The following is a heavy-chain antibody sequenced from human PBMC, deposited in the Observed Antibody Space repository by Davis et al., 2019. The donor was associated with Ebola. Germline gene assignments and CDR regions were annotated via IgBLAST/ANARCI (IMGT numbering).Heavy chain of an antibody. V-gene: IGHV3-73*01. Sequence: GGSLRLSCAASGFTFSGSAMHWVRQASGKGLEWVGRIRSKGNSYATAYAASVKGRFTISRDDSKNTAYLQMNSLKTEDTAVYYCTQTSGDVDYWGQGTLVSVSS. CDR2: IRSKGNSYAT. D-gene: IGHD4-17*01. CDR1: GFTFSGSA. J-gene: IGHJ4*02. CDR3: TQTSGDVDY.